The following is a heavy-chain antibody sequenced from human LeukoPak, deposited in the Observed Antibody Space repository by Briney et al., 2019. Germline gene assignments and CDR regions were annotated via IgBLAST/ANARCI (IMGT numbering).Heavy chain of an antibody. CDR2: INPNSGDT. V-gene: IGHV1-2*02. D-gene: IGHD3-10*01. CDR1: GYTFTAYY. CDR3: ARAYGSGTSYHPDY. Sequence: GASVKVSRKASGYTFTAYYMHWVRQAPGQGLEWMGWINPNSGDTNSSQKLQDRVTLTRDTSISTAYMELSSLTSDDTAVYYCARAYGSGTSYHPDYWGQGTLVTVSS. J-gene: IGHJ4*02.